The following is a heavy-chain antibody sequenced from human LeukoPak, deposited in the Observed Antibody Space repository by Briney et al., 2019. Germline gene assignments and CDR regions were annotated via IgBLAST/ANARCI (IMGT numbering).Heavy chain of an antibody. J-gene: IGHJ6*03. CDR2: INPNSGGT. CDR3: ARAWFPYYDIFFHMDV. CDR1: GYTFTGYY. Sequence: ASVKVSCKASGYTFTGYYMHWVRQAPGQGLEWIGWINPNSGGTNYAQKFQGRVTMTRDTSISTAYMELSRLRSDDTAVYYCARAWFPYYDIFFHMDVWGKGTTVTVSS. V-gene: IGHV1-2*02. D-gene: IGHD3-9*01.